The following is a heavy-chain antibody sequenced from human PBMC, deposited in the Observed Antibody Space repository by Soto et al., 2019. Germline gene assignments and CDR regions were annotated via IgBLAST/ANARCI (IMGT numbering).Heavy chain of an antibody. Sequence: EVQLLESGGGLVQPGGSLRLSCAASGFTFSSYAMSWVRQAPGKGLEWVSAISGSGGSTYYADSVKGRFTISRDNSKNTLYLQMSCLRSEDTAVYYCAKASGWFGEFDYWGQGTLVTVSS. J-gene: IGHJ4*02. CDR3: AKASGWFGEFDY. V-gene: IGHV3-23*01. D-gene: IGHD3-10*01. CDR2: ISGSGGST. CDR1: GFTFSSYA.